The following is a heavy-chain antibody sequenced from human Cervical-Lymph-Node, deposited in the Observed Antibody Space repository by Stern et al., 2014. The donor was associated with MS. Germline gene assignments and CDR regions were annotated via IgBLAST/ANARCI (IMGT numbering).Heavy chain of an antibody. J-gene: IGHJ4*02. CDR2: ISYDGRDK. V-gene: IGHV3-30*04. CDR1: GFVFRRYA. Sequence: VQLVESGGGVVQPGRSLRLSCAASGFVFRRYALHWVRLAPGQGLERVALISYDGRDKYYTDSVKGRFTVSRDNSNNTVDLEMNSLRLEDTAVYYCAKGGSGSYLDWGQGSLVTVSS. D-gene: IGHD1-26*01. CDR3: AKGGSGSYLD.